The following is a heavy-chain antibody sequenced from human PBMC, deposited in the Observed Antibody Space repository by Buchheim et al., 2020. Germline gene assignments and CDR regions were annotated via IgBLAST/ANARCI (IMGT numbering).Heavy chain of an antibody. V-gene: IGHV4-39*01. D-gene: IGHD5-24*01. J-gene: IGHJ4*01. Sequence: QLQLQESGPGLVKPSETLSLTCVVSGGSVSSDSHYWGWIRQTPGKGLEWIAHIYHSGSTYYNPSLKIRATISVDTSKNEFSLRLMSVTASDTAVYYCARRDGYYRSYDYWGQGT. CDR2: IYHSGST. CDR3: ARRDGYYRSYDY. CDR1: GGSVSSDSHY.